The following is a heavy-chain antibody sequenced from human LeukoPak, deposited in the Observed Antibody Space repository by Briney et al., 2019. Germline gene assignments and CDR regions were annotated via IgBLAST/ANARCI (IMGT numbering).Heavy chain of an antibody. CDR1: GYTFTSYD. J-gene: IGHJ3*02. D-gene: IGHD3-9*01. CDR3: ARVAPRSVLRYFDWSSRREAFDI. Sequence: ASVKVSCKASGYTFTSYDINWVRQATGQGLEWMGWMNPNSGNKGYAQKFQGRVTMTRNTSISTAYMELSSLRSEDTAVYYCARVAPRSVLRYFDWSSRREAFDIWGQGTMVTVSS. V-gene: IGHV1-8*01. CDR2: MNPNSGNK.